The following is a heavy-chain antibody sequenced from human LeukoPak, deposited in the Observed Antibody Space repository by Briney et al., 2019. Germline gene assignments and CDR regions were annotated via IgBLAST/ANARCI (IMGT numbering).Heavy chain of an antibody. V-gene: IGHV3-7*01. J-gene: IGHJ3*02. Sequence: GGSLRLSCAASGFTFSSYWMSWVRQAPGKGLEWVANIMQDGSEKYYVDSVKGRFTISRDNAKNSLYLQMNSLRAEDTAVYYCASRRAAKLWFYDAFDIWGQGTMVTVSS. CDR2: IMQDGSEK. D-gene: IGHD3-10*01. CDR3: ASRRAAKLWFYDAFDI. CDR1: GFTFSSYW.